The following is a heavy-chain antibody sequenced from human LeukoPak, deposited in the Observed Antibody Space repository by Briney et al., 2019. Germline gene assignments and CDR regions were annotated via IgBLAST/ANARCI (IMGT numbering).Heavy chain of an antibody. CDR3: ARHIRPTYYYGSGSYRFDP. CDR2: IYYSGST. Sequence: PSETLSLTCTVSGGSISSSSYYWGWIRQPPGKGLEWIGSIYYSGSTYYNPSLKSRVTISVDTSKNQFSLKLSSVTAADTAVYYCARHIRPTYYYGSGSYRFDPWGQGTLVTVSS. CDR1: GGSISSSSYY. D-gene: IGHD3-10*01. J-gene: IGHJ5*02. V-gene: IGHV4-39*01.